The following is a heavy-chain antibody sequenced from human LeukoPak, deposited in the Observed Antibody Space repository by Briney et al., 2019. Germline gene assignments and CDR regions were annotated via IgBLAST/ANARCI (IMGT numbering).Heavy chain of an antibody. D-gene: IGHD6-19*01. CDR3: ARDMEEQWPSDAFDI. Sequence: GGSLRLSCAASGFTFSSYSMNWVRQAPGKGLEWASSISSSSSYIYYADSVKGRFTISRDNAKNSLYLQMNSLRAEDTAVYYCARDMEEQWPSDAFDIWGQGTMVTVSS. V-gene: IGHV3-21*01. CDR2: ISSSSSYI. CDR1: GFTFSSYS. J-gene: IGHJ3*02.